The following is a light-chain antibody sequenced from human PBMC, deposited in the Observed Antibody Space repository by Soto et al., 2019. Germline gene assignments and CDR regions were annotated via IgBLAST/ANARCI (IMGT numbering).Light chain of an antibody. CDR2: LAS. J-gene: IGKJ5*01. CDR3: QQTNIFPVA. CDR1: QDISTW. V-gene: IGKV1D-12*01. Sequence: DIQMTQSPSSLSASVGDRVTITCRASQDISTWVAWYQQKPGKAPKLLIYLASTLQNGGPSRFSGAGSGTDFTLTINSLQPEDFAVYYCQQTNIFPVAFGQGTRLEMK.